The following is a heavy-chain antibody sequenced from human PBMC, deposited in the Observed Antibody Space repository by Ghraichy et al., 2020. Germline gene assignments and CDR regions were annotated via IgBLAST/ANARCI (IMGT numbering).Heavy chain of an antibody. D-gene: IGHD2/OR15-2a*01. V-gene: IGHV3-74*01. CDR1: AFTFRSYW. Sequence: LSLTCAASAFTFRSYWMHWVRQAPGKGLVWVSTITGDGSSTTYADSVKGRFTISRDNAKNTLYLQMNSLRAEDTAVYYCTRDPYLTDAFDIWGQGTMVTVSS. CDR2: ITGDGSST. CDR3: TRDPYLTDAFDI. J-gene: IGHJ3*02.